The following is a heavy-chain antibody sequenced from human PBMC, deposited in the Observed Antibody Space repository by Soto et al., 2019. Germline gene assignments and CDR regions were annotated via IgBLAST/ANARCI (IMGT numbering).Heavy chain of an antibody. J-gene: IGHJ6*02. Sequence: EVQLVESGGGLVKPGGSLRLSCAASGFTFSSYSMNWVRQAPGKGLEWVSSISSSSSYIYYADSVKGRFTISRDNAKNSLYLQMNSLRAEDTAVYYCARDYRPVLLWFGELRDYYYYGMDVWGQGTTVTVSS. CDR1: GFTFSSYS. D-gene: IGHD3-10*01. V-gene: IGHV3-21*01. CDR3: ARDYRPVLLWFGELRDYYYYGMDV. CDR2: ISSSSSYI.